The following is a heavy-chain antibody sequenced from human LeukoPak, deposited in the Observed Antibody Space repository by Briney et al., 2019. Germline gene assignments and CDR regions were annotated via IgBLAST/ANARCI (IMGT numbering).Heavy chain of an antibody. D-gene: IGHD2-15*01. CDR2: INPSGGST. CDR1: GYTFTSYY. Sequence: ASVKVSCKASGYTFTSYYMHWVRQAPGQGLEWMGIINPSGGSTSYAQKFQGKVTMTRDTSTSTAYMELSSLRSEDTAVYYCVRSPACSSGTCYPNWFDPWGQGTLVTVSS. CDR3: VRSPACSSGTCYPNWFDP. J-gene: IGHJ5*02. V-gene: IGHV1-46*01.